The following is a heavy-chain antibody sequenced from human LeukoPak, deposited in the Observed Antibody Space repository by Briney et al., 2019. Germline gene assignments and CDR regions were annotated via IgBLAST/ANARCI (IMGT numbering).Heavy chain of an antibody. D-gene: IGHD2-2*02. Sequence: ASVKVSCKASGYTFTDHDIHWVRQAPGQGLEWMGWINPNSGGTKYAQKFQGRVTMTRDTSTSTAYMELSRLRSDDTAIYYCASVNTVFSWFDPWGQGTLVTVSS. J-gene: IGHJ5*02. V-gene: IGHV1-2*02. CDR2: INPNSGGT. CDR1: GYTFTDHD. CDR3: ASVNTVFSWFDP.